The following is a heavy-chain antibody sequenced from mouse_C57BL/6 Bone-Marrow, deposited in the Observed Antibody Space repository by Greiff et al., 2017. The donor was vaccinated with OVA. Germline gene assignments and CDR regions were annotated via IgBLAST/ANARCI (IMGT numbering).Heavy chain of an antibody. CDR1: GYTFTSYW. J-gene: IGHJ4*01. Sequence: QVQLQQPGAELVMPGASVKLSCKASGYTFTSYWMHWVKQRPGQGLEWIGEIDPSDSYTNYNQKFKGKSTLTVDKSSSTAYMQLSSLTSEDSAVYYCARAGRDDYDGGGYYYAMDYWGQGTSVTVSS. CDR3: ARAGRDDYDGGGYYYAMDY. V-gene: IGHV1-69*01. D-gene: IGHD2-4*01. CDR2: IDPSDSYT.